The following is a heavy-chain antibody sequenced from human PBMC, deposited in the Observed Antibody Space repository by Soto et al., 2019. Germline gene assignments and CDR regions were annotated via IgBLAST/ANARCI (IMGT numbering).Heavy chain of an antibody. CDR3: ARESRSSRYDSSGYSQFWF. CDR1: GGSISSSSYY. D-gene: IGHD3-22*01. V-gene: IGHV4-39*06. Sequence: SETLSLTCTVSGGSISSSSYYWGWIRQPPGKGLEWIGSIYYSGSTYYNPSLKSRVTISVDWSKNQFALELSSVTAADTAVYYCARESRSSRYDSSGYSQFWF. J-gene: IGHJ5*01. CDR2: IYYSGST.